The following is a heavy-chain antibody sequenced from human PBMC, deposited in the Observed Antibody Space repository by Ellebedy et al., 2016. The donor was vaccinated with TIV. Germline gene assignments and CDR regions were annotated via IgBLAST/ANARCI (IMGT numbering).Heavy chain of an antibody. Sequence: SETLSLXCTVSGGSISSSSYYWGWIRQPPGKGLEWIGSIYYSGSTNYNPSLKSRVTISVDTSKNQFSLKLSSVTAADTAVYYCARLPAYWGQGTLVTVSS. CDR3: ARLPAY. CDR1: GGSISSSSYY. V-gene: IGHV4-39*07. CDR2: IYYSGST. J-gene: IGHJ4*02.